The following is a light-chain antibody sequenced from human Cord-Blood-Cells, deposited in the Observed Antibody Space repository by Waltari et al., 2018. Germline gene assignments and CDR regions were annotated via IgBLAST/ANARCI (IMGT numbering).Light chain of an antibody. J-gene: IGKJ5*01. V-gene: IGKV3-15*01. CDR3: QQYNNFSIT. Sequence: EIVMTQSPATLSVSPGERATLSCRASQSVSSNLVWYQQKPGQAPRLLIYGASTRATGIPVRFSGSGSGTEFTLTISSLQSEDFAVYYCQQYNNFSITFGQGTRLEIK. CDR2: GAS. CDR1: QSVSSN.